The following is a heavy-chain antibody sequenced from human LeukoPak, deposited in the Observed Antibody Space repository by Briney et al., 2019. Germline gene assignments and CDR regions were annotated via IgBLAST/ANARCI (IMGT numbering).Heavy chain of an antibody. D-gene: IGHD3-22*01. Sequence: SETLSLTCTVSGGSISSGGYYWSWIRQHPGKGLEWIGYIYYSGSTYYNPSLKSRVTISVDTSKNQFSLKLSSVTAADTAVYYCARFSGAFDSSGYNYPAAFDIWGQGTMVTVSS. CDR2: IYYSGST. J-gene: IGHJ3*02. V-gene: IGHV4-31*03. CDR3: ARFSGAFDSSGYNYPAAFDI. CDR1: GGSISSGGYY.